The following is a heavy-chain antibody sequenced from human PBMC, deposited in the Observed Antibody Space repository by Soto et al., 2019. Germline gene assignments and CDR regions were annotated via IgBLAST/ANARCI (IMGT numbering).Heavy chain of an antibody. CDR1: GFTFDDYA. CDR3: AKGISSGWYSMFDY. V-gene: IGHV3-9*01. CDR2: ISWNSGSI. Sequence: PGGSLRLSCAVSGFTFDDYAMHWVRQAPGKGLEWVSGISWNSGSIGYADSVKGRFTISRDNAKNSLYLQMNSLRAEDTALYYCAKGISSGWYSMFDYWGQGTLVTVSS. J-gene: IGHJ4*02. D-gene: IGHD6-19*01.